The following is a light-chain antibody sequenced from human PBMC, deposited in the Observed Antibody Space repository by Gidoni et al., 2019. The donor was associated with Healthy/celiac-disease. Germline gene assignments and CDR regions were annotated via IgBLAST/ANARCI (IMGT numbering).Light chain of an antibody. J-gene: IGLJ1*01. CDR2: DVC. Sequence: QSALTQPASVSGSPGQSITISCTGTSSDVGGYNYVSWYQQHPGKAPKLMIYDVCNRPSGVSNRFSGSKSGNTASLTISGLQAEDEADYYCSSYTSSSTLLFGTGTKVTVL. CDR3: SSYTSSSTLL. V-gene: IGLV2-14*03. CDR1: SSDVGGYNY.